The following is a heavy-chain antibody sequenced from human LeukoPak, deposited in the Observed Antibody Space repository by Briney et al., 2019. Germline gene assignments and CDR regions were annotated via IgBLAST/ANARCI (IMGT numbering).Heavy chain of an antibody. V-gene: IGHV3-21*01. CDR1: GFTFNYYS. J-gene: IGHJ5*02. Sequence: PGGSLRLSCAASGFTFNYYSMNWVRQAPGTGLEWVSSISSSSSYIYYADSVKGRFTISRDNAKNSLYLQMNSLRAEDTAVYYCARDPGYSSSWSYRFDPWGQGTLVTVSS. D-gene: IGHD6-13*01. CDR2: ISSSSSYI. CDR3: ARDPGYSSSWSYRFDP.